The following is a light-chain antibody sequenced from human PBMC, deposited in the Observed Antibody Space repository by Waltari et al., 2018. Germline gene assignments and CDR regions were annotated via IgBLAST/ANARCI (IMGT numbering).Light chain of an antibody. Sequence: QSALTQPPSVSGSPGQSVTISCPGTRTDVGSYSRVSWYQQPPGSAPKVIIYEVNKRPSGVPDRFSGSKSGNTASLTISGLQPEDEADYYCSSYTSSTTLVFGGGTSLTVL. CDR3: SSYTSSTTLV. CDR2: EVN. V-gene: IGLV2-18*02. CDR1: RTDVGSYSR. J-gene: IGLJ3*02.